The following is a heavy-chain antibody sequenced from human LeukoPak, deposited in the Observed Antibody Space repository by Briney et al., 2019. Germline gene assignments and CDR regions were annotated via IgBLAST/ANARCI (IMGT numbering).Heavy chain of an antibody. CDR2: IIPIFGTA. CDR1: GGTFSSYA. Sequence: GASVKVSCKASGGTFSSYAISWVRQAPGQGLEWMGGIIPIFGTANYAQKFQGRVTITADESTSTAYMELSSLRSEDTAVYYCARGSDIGSGWLDYWGQGTLVTVSS. V-gene: IGHV1-69*13. D-gene: IGHD6-19*01. CDR3: ARGSDIGSGWLDY. J-gene: IGHJ4*02.